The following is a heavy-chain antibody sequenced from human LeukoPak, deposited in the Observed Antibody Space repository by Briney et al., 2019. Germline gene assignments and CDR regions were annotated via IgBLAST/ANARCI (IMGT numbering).Heavy chain of an antibody. Sequence: GGSLRLSCAASGFTFSSYTMNWVRQPPGKGLEWVSNIGTSSTTIYYADSVKGRFTISRDNAKNSLYLQMNSLRAEDTALYYCAKASSRSWQKASDYWGQGTLVTVSS. V-gene: IGHV3-48*04. CDR3: AKASSRSWQKASDY. D-gene: IGHD6-13*01. CDR2: IGTSSTTI. CDR1: GFTFSSYT. J-gene: IGHJ4*02.